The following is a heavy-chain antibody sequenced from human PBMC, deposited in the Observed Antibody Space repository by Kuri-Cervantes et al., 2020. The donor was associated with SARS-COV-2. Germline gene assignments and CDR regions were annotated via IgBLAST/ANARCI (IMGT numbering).Heavy chain of an antibody. CDR2: ISSGSNYI. CDR1: GFTFITYT. J-gene: IGHJ6*03. Sequence: GESLKISCAASGFTFITYTMNWVRQAPGKGLEWISSISSGSNYIYYADSVKGRFTISRDNAKNSPYLQMNSLRAEDTAVYYCARDLRDYYYYYMDVWGKGTTVTVSS. V-gene: IGHV3-21*01. CDR3: ARDLRDYYYYYMDV.